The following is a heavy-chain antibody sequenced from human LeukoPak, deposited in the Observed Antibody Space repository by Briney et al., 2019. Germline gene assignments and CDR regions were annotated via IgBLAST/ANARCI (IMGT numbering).Heavy chain of an antibody. V-gene: IGHV4-34*01. CDR3: ARIRGYSYGYRFDY. D-gene: IGHD5-18*01. J-gene: IGHJ4*02. CDR2: INHSGST. CDR1: GGSFSGYY. Sequence: PSETLSLTCAVYGGSFSGYYWSWIRQPPGKGLEWIGEINHSGSTNYNPSLKSRVTISVDTSKNQFSLKLSSVTAADTAVYYCARIRGYSYGYRFDYWGQGTLVTVSS.